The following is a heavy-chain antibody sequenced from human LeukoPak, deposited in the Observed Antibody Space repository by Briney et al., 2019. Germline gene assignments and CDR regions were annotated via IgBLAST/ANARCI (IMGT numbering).Heavy chain of an antibody. CDR3: AGVVPATMWYFRH. V-gene: IGHV3-53*01. D-gene: IGHD2-2*01. CDR2: IYTGGNT. CDR1: GFTVSSNY. J-gene: IGHJ1*01. Sequence: GGSLRLSCAASGFTVSSNYMTWVRQAQGKGLEWVSVIYTGGNTYYADSVKGRFIISRDNSKNTVYLQMNTLRVEDTAVYYCAGVVPATMWYFRHWGQGTLVTVSS.